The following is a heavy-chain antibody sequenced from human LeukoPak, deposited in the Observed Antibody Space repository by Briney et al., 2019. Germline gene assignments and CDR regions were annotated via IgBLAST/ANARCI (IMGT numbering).Heavy chain of an antibody. J-gene: IGHJ4*02. D-gene: IGHD5-18*01. V-gene: IGHV3-33*06. CDR1: GFTFSSYG. CDR2: IWYDGSNK. Sequence: GGSLRLSCAASGFTFSSYGMHWVRQAPGKGLEWVAVIWYDGSNKYFAESVKGRFTISRDNSKNTLYLQMNSLRAEDTAVYYCAKDAGAGAAMVLYWGQGTLVTVSS. CDR3: AKDAGAGAAMVLY.